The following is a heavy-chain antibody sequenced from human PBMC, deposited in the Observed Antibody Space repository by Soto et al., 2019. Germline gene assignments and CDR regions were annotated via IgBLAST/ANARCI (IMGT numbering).Heavy chain of an antibody. CDR3: ARDPLRSIAVADPYYFDY. Sequence: GGSLRLSCAASGFTLSSYAMHWVRQAPGKGLEWVAVISYDGSNKYYADSVKGRFTISRDNSKNTLYLQMNSLRAEDTAVYYCARDPLRSIAVADPYYFDYWGQGTLVTVSS. J-gene: IGHJ4*02. CDR1: GFTLSSYA. V-gene: IGHV3-30-3*01. CDR2: ISYDGSNK. D-gene: IGHD6-19*01.